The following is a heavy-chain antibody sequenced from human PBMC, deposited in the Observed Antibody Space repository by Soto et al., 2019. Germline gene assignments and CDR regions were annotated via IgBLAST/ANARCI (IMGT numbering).Heavy chain of an antibody. CDR3: AKGPPLYYYDSSGYYHNDY. V-gene: IGHV3-23*01. J-gene: IGHJ4*02. CDR1: GVTFSSYA. CDR2: ISGSGGST. Sequence: GGSLRLSCAASGVTFSSYAMSWVRQAPGKGLEWVSAISGSGGSTYYADSVKGRFTISRDNSKNTLYLQMNSLRAEDTAVYYSAKGPPLYYYDSSGYYHNDYWGQGTLVTVSS. D-gene: IGHD3-22*01.